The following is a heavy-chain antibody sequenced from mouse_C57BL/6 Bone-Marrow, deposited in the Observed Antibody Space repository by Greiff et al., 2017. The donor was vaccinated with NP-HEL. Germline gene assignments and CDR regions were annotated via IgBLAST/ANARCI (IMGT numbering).Heavy chain of an antibody. CDR3: ARKELRRDAMDY. CDR2: LYPGGGYT. Sequence: VQLQQSGAELVRPGTSVKMSCKASGYTFTNYWIGWAKQRPGHGLEWIGDLYPGGGYTNYNEQFKGTATLPADKSSSTAYMQFSSLTSEDSAIYYCARKELRRDAMDYWGQGTSVTVSS. D-gene: IGHD1-1*01. V-gene: IGHV1-63*01. CDR1: GYTFTNYW. J-gene: IGHJ4*01.